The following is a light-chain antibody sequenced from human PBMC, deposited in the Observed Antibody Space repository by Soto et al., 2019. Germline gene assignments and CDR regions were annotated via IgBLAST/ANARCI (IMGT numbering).Light chain of an antibody. Sequence: SYELTQPPSVSVSPGQTASITCSGDKLGDKYACWYQQKPGQSPVLVIYQDSKRPSGIPERFSGSNSGNTATLTIRGTKAMDEADSSCQAWASSTVVFGGGTKLTVL. CDR3: QAWASSTVV. V-gene: IGLV3-1*01. CDR2: QDS. J-gene: IGLJ2*01. CDR1: KLGDKY.